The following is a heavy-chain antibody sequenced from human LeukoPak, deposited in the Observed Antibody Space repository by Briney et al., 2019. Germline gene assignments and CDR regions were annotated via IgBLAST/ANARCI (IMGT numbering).Heavy chain of an antibody. J-gene: IGHJ4*02. CDR3: AKSGGSSGWLY. V-gene: IGHV3-23*01. CDR2: ISGSGGGT. CDR1: GFAFSSSA. Sequence: GGSVRLSCGASGFAFSSSAMSWVPQAPGKGLEWLSGISGSGGGTYYADSVKGRFTISRDDSKNTLYLQMHSLRAEDTAVYYCAKSGGSSGWLYWGQGTLVTVSS. D-gene: IGHD6-19*01.